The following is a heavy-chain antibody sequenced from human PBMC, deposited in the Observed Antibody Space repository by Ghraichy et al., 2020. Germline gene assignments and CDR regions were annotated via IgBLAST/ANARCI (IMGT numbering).Heavy chain of an antibody. D-gene: IGHD5-24*01. J-gene: IGHJ4*02. CDR3: VRVQRWANENDY. V-gene: IGHV3-74*01. CDR1: GFTFSSYW. Sequence: GGSLRLSCAASGFTFSSYWMYWVRQAPGKGLVWVSRINSDGISTNYADSVKGRFTISRDNAKSTLYLQMNSLSAEDTAVYYCVRVQRWANENDYWGQRALVTVSS. CDR2: INSDGIST.